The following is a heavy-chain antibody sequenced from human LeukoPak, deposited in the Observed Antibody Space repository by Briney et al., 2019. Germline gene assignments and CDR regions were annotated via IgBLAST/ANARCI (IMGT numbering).Heavy chain of an antibody. J-gene: IGHJ4*02. CDR3: ARLQGSGYYIDY. CDR2: IYTSGST. CDR1: GGSISSYY. D-gene: IGHD3-3*01. V-gene: IGHV4-4*09. Sequence: SETLSLTCTVSGGSISSYYWSWIRQPPGKGLEWIGYIYTSGSTNYNPSLKSRVTISVDTSENQFSLKLSSVTAADTAVYYCARLQGSGYYIDYWGQGTLVTVSS.